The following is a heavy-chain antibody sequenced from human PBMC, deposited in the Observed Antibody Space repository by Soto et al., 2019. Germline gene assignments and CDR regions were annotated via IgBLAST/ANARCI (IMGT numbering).Heavy chain of an antibody. V-gene: IGHV1-18*01. CDR1: GYTFTSYG. J-gene: IGHJ3*02. CDR2: ISAYNGNT. Sequence: ASVKVSCKASGYTFTSYGISWVRQAPGQGLEWMGWISAYNGNTNHAQNLQGRVTMTTDTSTSTAYVELRSLRPDDTAVYYCARDKAPHCSSTSCYTTAFDIWGQGTMVTVSS. CDR3: ARDKAPHCSSTSCYTTAFDI. D-gene: IGHD2-2*02.